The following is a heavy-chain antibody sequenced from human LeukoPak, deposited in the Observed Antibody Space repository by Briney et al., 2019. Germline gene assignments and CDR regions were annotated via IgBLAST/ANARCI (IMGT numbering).Heavy chain of an antibody. V-gene: IGHV3-23*01. CDR3: ARVRFLEWLADY. D-gene: IGHD3-3*01. J-gene: IGHJ4*02. Sequence: GGSLRLSCAASGFTFSSYAMSWVRQAPGKGLEWVSAISGSGGSTYYADSVKGRFTISRDNAKNSLYLQMNSLRAEDTAVYYCARVRFLEWLADYWGQGTLVTVSS. CDR2: ISGSGGST. CDR1: GFTFSSYA.